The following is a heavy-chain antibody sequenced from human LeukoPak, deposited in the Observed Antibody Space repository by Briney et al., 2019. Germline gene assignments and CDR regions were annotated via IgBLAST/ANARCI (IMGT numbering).Heavy chain of an antibody. J-gene: IGHJ4*02. CDR3: ARLKLMVAPDY. CDR1: GFTFDDYG. Sequence: GGSLRLSCAASGFTFDDYGMSWVRQAPGKGLEWVSDINWNGGSTGYADSVKGRFTISRDNAKNSLYLQMNSLRAEDTALYYCARLKLMVAPDYWGQGTLVTVSS. V-gene: IGHV3-20*04. CDR2: INWNGGST. D-gene: IGHD2-8*01.